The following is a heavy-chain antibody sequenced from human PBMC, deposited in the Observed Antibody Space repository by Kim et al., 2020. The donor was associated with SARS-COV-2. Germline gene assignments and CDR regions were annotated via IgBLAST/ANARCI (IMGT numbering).Heavy chain of an antibody. D-gene: IGHD6-19*01. CDR1: GFSLSTSGVG. V-gene: IGHV2-5*02. CDR3: AHRRNGGGSGWQYNWFDP. J-gene: IGHJ5*02. Sequence: SGPTLVNPTQTLTLTCTFSGFSLSTSGVGVGWIRQPPGKALEWLALIYWDDDKRYSPSLKSRLTITKDTSKNQVVLTMTNMDPVDTATYYCAHRRNGGGSGWQYNWFDPWGQGTLVTVSS. CDR2: IYWDDDK.